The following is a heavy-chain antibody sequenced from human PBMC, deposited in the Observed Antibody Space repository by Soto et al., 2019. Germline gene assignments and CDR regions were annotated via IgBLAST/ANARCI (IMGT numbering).Heavy chain of an antibody. Sequence: SVKVSCKASGFTFTSSAMQWVRQARGQRLEWIGWIVVGSGNTNYAQKFQERVTITRDMSTSTAYMELSSLRSEDTAVYYCAAALISDRSGWRYYFDYWGQGTLVTVSS. CDR1: GFTFTSSA. J-gene: IGHJ4*02. CDR2: IVVGSGNT. CDR3: AAALISDRSGWRYYFDY. D-gene: IGHD6-19*01. V-gene: IGHV1-58*02.